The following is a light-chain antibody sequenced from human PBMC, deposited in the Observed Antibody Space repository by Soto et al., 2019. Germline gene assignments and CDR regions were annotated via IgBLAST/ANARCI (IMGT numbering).Light chain of an antibody. CDR3: AAWDDTLSGLV. J-gene: IGLJ2*01. Sequence: QTVVTRPPSASGAPGQTVTISCSGRSSNIGSNYVYWYQQLPETAPRLLLYRADQRPSGIPDRFSGSKSGTSASLAISGLRSEDEADYYCAAWDDTLSGLVFGGGTKLTVL. CDR2: RAD. CDR1: SSNIGSNY. V-gene: IGLV1-47*01.